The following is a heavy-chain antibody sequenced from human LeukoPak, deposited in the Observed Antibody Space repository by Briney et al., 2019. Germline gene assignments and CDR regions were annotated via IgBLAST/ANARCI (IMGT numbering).Heavy chain of an antibody. Sequence: ASVKVSCKASGYTFTSYDINWVRQATGQGLEWMGWMNPNSGNTGYAQKFQGRVTITRNTSISTAYMELSSLRSEDTAVYYCARRYSSGWYVYFDYWGQGTLVTVSS. D-gene: IGHD6-19*01. CDR2: MNPNSGNT. CDR1: GYTFTSYD. CDR3: ARRYSSGWYVYFDY. J-gene: IGHJ4*02. V-gene: IGHV1-8*03.